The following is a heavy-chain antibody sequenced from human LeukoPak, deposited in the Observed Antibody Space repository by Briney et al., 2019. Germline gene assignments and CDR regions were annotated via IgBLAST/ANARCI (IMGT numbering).Heavy chain of an antibody. CDR1: GFTVSSNH. V-gene: IGHV3-53*01. D-gene: IGHD4-23*01. J-gene: IGHJ3*01. CDR2: IYGGGTT. Sequence: PGGSLRLSCAASGFTVSSNHMSWVRQAPGKGLKWVSIIYGGGTTYYADSVKGRFTISRDNSKNTLYLQMNTLRAEDTAVYYCARDADYGGSPDAFDVWGRGTIVTVSS. CDR3: ARDADYGGSPDAFDV.